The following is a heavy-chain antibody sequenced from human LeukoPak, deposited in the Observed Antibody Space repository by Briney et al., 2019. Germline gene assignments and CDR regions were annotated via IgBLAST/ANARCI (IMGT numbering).Heavy chain of an antibody. Sequence: ASVKVSCKASGYTFTSYGISWVRQAPGQGLEWMGWISAYNGNTNYAQKLQGRVTMTTDTSTSTAYMELRSLRSDDTAVYYCARDLGGRTVVTTDFWGQGTLVTVSS. CDR2: ISAYNGNT. V-gene: IGHV1-18*01. D-gene: IGHD4-23*01. CDR1: GYTFTSYG. J-gene: IGHJ4*02. CDR3: ARDLGGRTVVTTDF.